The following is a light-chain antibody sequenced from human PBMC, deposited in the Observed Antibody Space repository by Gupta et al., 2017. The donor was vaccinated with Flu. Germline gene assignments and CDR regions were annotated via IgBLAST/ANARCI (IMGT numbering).Light chain of an antibody. CDR2: DVT. V-gene: IGLV2-14*04. Sequence: ITISCTGTSSDIGSVNYVSWFQQHPGKAPKLIIYDVTNRPSVVSNRFSGSKSGSTAALTISGRQEEDEADYYCSSERSSSNADVFGTGTKVTVL. J-gene: IGLJ1*01. CDR3: SSERSSSNADV. CDR1: SSDIGSVNY.